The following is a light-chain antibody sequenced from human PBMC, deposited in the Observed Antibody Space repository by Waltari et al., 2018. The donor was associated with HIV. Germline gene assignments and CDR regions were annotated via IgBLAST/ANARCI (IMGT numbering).Light chain of an antibody. CDR3: QQYGPSLT. J-gene: IGKJ4*01. CDR2: GAS. Sequence: EIVLTQSPGTLSLSPGERATLSCRASQSVNNNYIAWYQQKLGQAPRLLIYGASSGSGTDFTLTISRLEPEDFAVYYCQQYGPSLTFGGGTKVEIK. CDR1: QSVNNNY. V-gene: IGKV3-20*01.